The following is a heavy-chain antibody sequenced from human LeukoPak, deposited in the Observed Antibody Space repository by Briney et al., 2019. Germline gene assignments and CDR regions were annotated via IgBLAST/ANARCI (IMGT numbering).Heavy chain of an antibody. J-gene: IGHJ4*02. V-gene: IGHV3-23*01. CDR2: ISGSGDST. Sequence: PGGSLRLSCAASGFIFSNYAMSWVRQAPGKGLEWVSLISGSGDSTYYADSVKGRFTISRDNSKNTLYLQKNSLRAEDTAVYYCVKDSWRYDYWGQGALVTVSS. CDR3: VKDSWRYDY. CDR1: GFIFSNYA. D-gene: IGHD3-9*01.